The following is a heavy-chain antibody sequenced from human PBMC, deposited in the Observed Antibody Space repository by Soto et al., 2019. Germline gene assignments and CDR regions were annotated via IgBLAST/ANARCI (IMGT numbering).Heavy chain of an antibody. CDR2: ITSNGGNT. CDR3: ARRIPFGYGMDV. CDR1: GFTFSSYA. J-gene: IGHJ6*02. V-gene: IGHV3-64*01. D-gene: IGHD2-21*01. Sequence: GWSLRLSCAASGFTFSSYAMHLVRQAPGKGLEYVSVITSNGGNTDYASSVKGRFTISRDNSKNTLYLQMGSLRAEDMAVYYCARRIPFGYGMDVWGQGTTVTVSS.